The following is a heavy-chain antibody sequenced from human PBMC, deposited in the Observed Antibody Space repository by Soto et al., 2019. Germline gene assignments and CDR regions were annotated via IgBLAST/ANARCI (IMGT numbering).Heavy chain of an antibody. CDR3: ARDFSPTRIAVAFVY. V-gene: IGHV1-3*01. Sequence: GASVKVSCKASGYTFTSYAMHWVRQAPGQRLEWMGWINAGNGNTKYSQKFQGRVTITRDTSASTAYMELSSLRSEDTAVYYCARDFSPTRIAVAFVYWGQGPLFTVSS. D-gene: IGHD6-19*01. CDR1: GYTFTSYA. CDR2: INAGNGNT. J-gene: IGHJ4*02.